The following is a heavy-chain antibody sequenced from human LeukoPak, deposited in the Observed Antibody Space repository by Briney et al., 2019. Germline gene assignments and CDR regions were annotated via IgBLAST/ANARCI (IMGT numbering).Heavy chain of an antibody. Sequence: ASVKVSCKASGYTFTSYYIYWVRQAPGQGLEWMGIINPSRGSTNYAQRFQGRVTMTRDMSTSTVYMELSSLRSEDTAVYYCARGVRRYFDWLSDYYYYMDVWGKGTTVTVSS. CDR3: ARGVRRYFDWLSDYYYYMDV. D-gene: IGHD3-9*01. CDR2: INPSRGST. J-gene: IGHJ6*03. CDR1: GYTFTSYY. V-gene: IGHV1-46*01.